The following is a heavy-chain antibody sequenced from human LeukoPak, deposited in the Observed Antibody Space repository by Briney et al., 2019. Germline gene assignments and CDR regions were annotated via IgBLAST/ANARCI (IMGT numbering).Heavy chain of an antibody. J-gene: IGHJ3*02. Sequence: SETLSLTRTVSGGSISSYYWSWIRQPPGKGLEWIGYIYYSGSTNYNPSLKSRVTISVDTSKNQFSLKLSSVTAADTAVYYCARDGDYEYAFDIWGQGTMVTVSS. CDR2: IYYSGST. CDR3: ARDGDYEYAFDI. V-gene: IGHV4-59*01. D-gene: IGHD4-17*01. CDR1: GGSISSYY.